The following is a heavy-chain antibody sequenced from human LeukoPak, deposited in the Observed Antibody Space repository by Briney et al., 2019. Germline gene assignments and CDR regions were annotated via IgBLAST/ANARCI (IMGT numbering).Heavy chain of an antibody. V-gene: IGHV1-69*05. Sequence: SVKVSCKASGGTFSCYAISWVREAPGQGLEWMGGIIPIFGTANYAQKFQGRVTITTDESTSTAYMELGSLRSEDTAVYYCARGDYYDSSGYFDYWGQGTLVTVSS. CDR3: ARGDYYDSSGYFDY. D-gene: IGHD3-22*01. J-gene: IGHJ4*02. CDR2: IIPIFGTA. CDR1: GGTFSCYA.